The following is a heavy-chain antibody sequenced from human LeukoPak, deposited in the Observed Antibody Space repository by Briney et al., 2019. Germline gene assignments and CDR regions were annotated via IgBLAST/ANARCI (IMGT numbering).Heavy chain of an antibody. CDR2: IIPILGIA. V-gene: IGHV1-69*04. Sequence: SVKVSCKASGGTFSSYAISWVRQAPGQGLEWMGRIIPILGIANYAQKFQGRVTITADKFTSTAYMELSSLRSEDTAVYYCASDMTIFGVVIIEDYYYGMDVWGQGTTVTVSS. D-gene: IGHD3-3*01. CDR3: ASDMTIFGVVIIEDYYYGMDV. CDR1: GGTFSSYA. J-gene: IGHJ6*02.